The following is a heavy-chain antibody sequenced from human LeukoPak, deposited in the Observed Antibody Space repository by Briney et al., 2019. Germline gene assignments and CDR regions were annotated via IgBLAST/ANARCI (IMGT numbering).Heavy chain of an antibody. CDR3: AKDHRTVGYCSSTSCSYYYYYYMDV. V-gene: IGHV3-30*02. CDR1: GFTFSSYG. Sequence: GGPLRLSCAASGFTFSSYGMHWVRQAPGKGLEWVAFIRYDGSNKYYADSVKGRFTISRDNSKNTLYLQMNSLRAEDTAVYYCAKDHRTVGYCSSTSCSYYYYYYMDVWGKGTTVTVSS. J-gene: IGHJ6*03. D-gene: IGHD2-2*01. CDR2: IRYDGSNK.